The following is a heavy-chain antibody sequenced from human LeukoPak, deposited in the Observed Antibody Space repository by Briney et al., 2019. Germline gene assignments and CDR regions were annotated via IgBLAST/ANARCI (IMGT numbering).Heavy chain of an antibody. V-gene: IGHV1-2*02. J-gene: IGHJ4*02. D-gene: IGHD3-9*01. Sequence: ASVKVSCKASGYTFTGYYIHWVRQAPGQWLEWMGWINPDSGGTYYAQKFQGRVTMTRDTSISTAYMELSRLRSDDTAVYYCANIMPGYYNGYWGQGTLVTVSS. CDR3: ANIMPGYYNGY. CDR2: INPDSGGT. CDR1: GYTFTGYY.